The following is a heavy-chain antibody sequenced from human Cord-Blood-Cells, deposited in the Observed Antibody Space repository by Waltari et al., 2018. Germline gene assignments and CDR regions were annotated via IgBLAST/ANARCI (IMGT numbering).Heavy chain of an antibody. CDR3: ARAGSSLDAFDI. V-gene: IGHV3-30-3*01. D-gene: IGHD1-26*01. Sequence: QVQLVESGGGVVQPGRSLRLSCAASGFTFSSYAMHRVRQAPGKGLEWVAVISYDGSNKYYADSVKGRFTISRDNSKNTLYLQMNSLRAEDTAVYYCARAGSSLDAFDIWGQGTMVTVSS. J-gene: IGHJ3*02. CDR1: GFTFSSYA. CDR2: ISYDGSNK.